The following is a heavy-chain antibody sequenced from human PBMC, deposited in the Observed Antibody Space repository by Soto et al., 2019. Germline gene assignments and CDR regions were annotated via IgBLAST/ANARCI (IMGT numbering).Heavy chain of an antibody. D-gene: IGHD3-3*01. Sequence: PSETLSLTCTVSGGSISSGGYYWSWIRQHPGKGLEGIGYIYYSGSTYYNPSLKSRVTISVDTSKNQFSLKLSSVTAADTAVYHCARHAREWLLSTGYYYYGTDFWGQGPSVT. CDR2: IYYSGST. CDR1: GGSISSGGYY. J-gene: IGHJ6*02. CDR3: ARHAREWLLSTGYYYYGTDF. V-gene: IGHV4-31*03.